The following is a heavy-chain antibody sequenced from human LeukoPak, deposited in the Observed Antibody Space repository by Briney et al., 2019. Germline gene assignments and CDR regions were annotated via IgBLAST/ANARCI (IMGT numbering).Heavy chain of an antibody. Sequence: ASVKVSCKASGYTFTGYYMHWVRQAPGQRLEWMGWINAGNGNTKYSQKFQGRVTITRDTSASTAYMELSSLRSEDTAVYYCARDYRQWLVPYYYGMDVWGQGTTVTVSS. CDR3: ARDYRQWLVPYYYGMDV. CDR2: INAGNGNT. J-gene: IGHJ6*02. V-gene: IGHV1-3*01. CDR1: GYTFTGYY. D-gene: IGHD6-19*01.